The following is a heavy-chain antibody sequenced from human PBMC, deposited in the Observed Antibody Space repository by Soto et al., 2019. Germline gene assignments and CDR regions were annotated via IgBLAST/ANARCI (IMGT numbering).Heavy chain of an antibody. J-gene: IGHJ5*02. Sequence: SVKVSCKASGYTFINYDISWVRQATGQGLEWMGWMNPGSGKTGYANKFQGRVTMTRDASTSTAHLELSSLTSEDTAVYYCARMASFGTLNWFDPWGQGTLVTVSS. CDR3: ARMASFGTLNWFDP. D-gene: IGHD3-16*01. V-gene: IGHV1-8*02. CDR1: GYTFINYD. CDR2: MNPGSGKT.